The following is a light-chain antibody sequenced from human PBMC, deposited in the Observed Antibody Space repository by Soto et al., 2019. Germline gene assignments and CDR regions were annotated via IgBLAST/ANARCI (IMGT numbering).Light chain of an antibody. CDR2: LGS. J-gene: IGKJ1*01. V-gene: IGKV2-28*01. Sequence: DMLMAQSPLCLRVTPGEPASISCRSSQSLLHSNGYNYLDWYLQKPGQSPQLLIYLGSNRASGVPDRFSGSGSGTDFTLKISRVEAEDVGVYYCMQPLQSWTFGQGTKGDIK. CDR1: QSLLHSNGYNY. CDR3: MQPLQSWT.